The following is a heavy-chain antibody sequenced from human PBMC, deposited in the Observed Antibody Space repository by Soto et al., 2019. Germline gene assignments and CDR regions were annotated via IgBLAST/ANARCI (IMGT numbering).Heavy chain of an antibody. J-gene: IGHJ6*03. D-gene: IGHD1-1*01. Sequence: EVQLLESGGHLVQPGGSLRLSCAASGFTFSSYAVSWVRQPPGKGLEWVSTISGSGGRTYYADSVKGRFTISRDNSKKTLHLQINSLRVGDTAVYYCASDRATGTTAYYMDGWGKGTTVTVSS. CDR1: GFTFSSYA. CDR2: ISGSGGRT. V-gene: IGHV3-23*01. CDR3: ASDRATGTTAYYMDG.